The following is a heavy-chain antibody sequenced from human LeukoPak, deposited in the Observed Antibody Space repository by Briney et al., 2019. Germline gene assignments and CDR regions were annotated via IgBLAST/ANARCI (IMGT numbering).Heavy chain of an antibody. CDR2: INPNSGGT. Sequence: ASVKVSCKASGYTFTGYYMHWVRQAPGQGLEWMGLINPNSGGTNYAQKFQGRVTMTRDTSISTAYMELSRLRSDDTAVYYCARDWYSSGWYLRYYYGMDVWGQGTTVTVSS. J-gene: IGHJ6*02. D-gene: IGHD6-19*01. V-gene: IGHV1-2*02. CDR3: ARDWYSSGWYLRYYYGMDV. CDR1: GYTFTGYY.